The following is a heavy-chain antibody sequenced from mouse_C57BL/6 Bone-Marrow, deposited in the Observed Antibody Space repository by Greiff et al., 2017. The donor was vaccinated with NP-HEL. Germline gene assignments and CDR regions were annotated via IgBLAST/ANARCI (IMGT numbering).Heavy chain of an antibody. V-gene: IGHV1-7*01. CDR2: INPSSGYN. J-gene: IGHJ3*01. Sequence: VQLQQSGAELAKPGASVKLSCKASGYTFTSYWMHWVKQRPGQGLEWIGYINPSSGYNKYNQKFKDKATLTADKSSSTAYMQLSSLTYEDSAVYYCARGPIYYGYDGSPWFAYWGQGTLVTVSA. D-gene: IGHD2-2*01. CDR3: ARGPIYYGYDGSPWFAY. CDR1: GYTFTSYW.